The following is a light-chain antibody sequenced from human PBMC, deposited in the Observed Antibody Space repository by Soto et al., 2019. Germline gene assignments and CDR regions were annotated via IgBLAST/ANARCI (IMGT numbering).Light chain of an antibody. J-gene: IGKJ1*01. Sequence: EIVFTQSPCTPSLSPGERATPSSRASQSVSCSYLAWYQQKPGQAPRLLIYGASSRATGIPDRFSGSGSGTDFTLTISRLEPEDFAVHYCQQYGSSPRTFGQGTKVEIK. CDR1: QSVSCSY. V-gene: IGKV3-20*01. CDR3: QQYGSSPRT. CDR2: GAS.